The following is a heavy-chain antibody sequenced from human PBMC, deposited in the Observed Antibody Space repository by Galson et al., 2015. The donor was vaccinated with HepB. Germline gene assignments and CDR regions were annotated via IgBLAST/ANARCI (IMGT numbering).Heavy chain of an antibody. J-gene: IGHJ6*03. CDR3: TTVPSGFGVVIISEWDYYYMDV. V-gene: IGHV3-15*01. CDR2: IKSKTDGGTT. D-gene: IGHD3-3*01. Sequence: SLRLSCAASGFTFSSYAMSWVRQAPGKGLEWVGRIKSKTDGGTTDYAAPVKGRFTISRDDSKSTLYLQMNSLKTEDTAVYYCTTVPSGFGVVIISEWDYYYMDVWGKGTTVTVSS. CDR1: GFTFSSYA.